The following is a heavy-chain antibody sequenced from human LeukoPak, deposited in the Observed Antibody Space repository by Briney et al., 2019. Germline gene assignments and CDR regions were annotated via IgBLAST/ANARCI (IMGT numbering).Heavy chain of an antibody. CDR1: GFTFSSYA. D-gene: IGHD3-22*01. CDR2: ISGSGGST. Sequence: GGSLRLSCAASGFTFSSYAMSWVRQAPGKGLEWVSAISGSGGSTYYADSVKGRFTISRDNSKNTLYLQMNSLRAEDTAVHYCAVEYYYDSSGYYSNFDYWGQGTLVTVSS. CDR3: AVEYYYDSSGYYSNFDY. J-gene: IGHJ4*02. V-gene: IGHV3-23*01.